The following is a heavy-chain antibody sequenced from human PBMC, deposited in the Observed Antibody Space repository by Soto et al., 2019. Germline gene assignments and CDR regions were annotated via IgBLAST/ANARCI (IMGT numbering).Heavy chain of an antibody. CDR2: INAGNGNT. J-gene: IGHJ4*02. Sequence: GASVKLSCKAAGGTFTSYAMHWVRQAPGQRLEWMGWINAGNGNTKYSQKFQGRVTITRDTSASTAYMELSSLRSEDTAVYYCAKSATVPAAIAYWGQGTLVTVSS. V-gene: IGHV1-3*01. CDR3: AKSATVPAAIAY. D-gene: IGHD2-2*02. CDR1: GGTFTSYA.